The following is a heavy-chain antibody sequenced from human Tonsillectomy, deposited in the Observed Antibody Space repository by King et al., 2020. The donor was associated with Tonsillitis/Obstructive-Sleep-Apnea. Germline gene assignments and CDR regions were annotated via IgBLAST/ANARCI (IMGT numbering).Heavy chain of an antibody. CDR2: ISGSGGST. V-gene: IGHV3-23*04. CDR1: GFTFSSYA. CDR3: AKDRKYQLLAPYYFDY. D-gene: IGHD2-2*01. Sequence: VQLVQSGGGLVQPGGSLRLSCAASGFTFSSYAMSWVRQAPGKGLEWVLAISGSGGSTYYADSVKGRFTISRDNSKNTLYLQMNSLRAEDTAVYYCAKDRKYQLLAPYYFDYWGQGTLVTVSS. J-gene: IGHJ4*02.